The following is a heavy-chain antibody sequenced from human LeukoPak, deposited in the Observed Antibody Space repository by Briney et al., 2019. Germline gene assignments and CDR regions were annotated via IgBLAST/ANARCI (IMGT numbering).Heavy chain of an antibody. CDR3: ARGSSDYYYGMDV. J-gene: IGHJ6*02. CDR2: INHSGST. Sequence: SETLSITCAVYGGSFSGYYWSWIRQPPGKGLEWIGEINHSGSTNYNPSLKSRVTISVDTSKNQFSLKLSSVTAADTAVYYCARGSSDYYYGMDVWGQGTTVTVSS. D-gene: IGHD1-26*01. V-gene: IGHV4-34*01. CDR1: GGSFSGYY.